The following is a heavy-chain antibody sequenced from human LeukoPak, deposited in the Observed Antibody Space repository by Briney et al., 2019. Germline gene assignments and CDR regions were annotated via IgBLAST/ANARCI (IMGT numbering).Heavy chain of an antibody. CDR3: ASLTRFLTYAFDI. Sequence: GGSLRLSCAASGFTFSTYDMNWVRQAPGRGLEWVSSISSSTSYIYYADSVKGRFTISRDNAKNSLSLQMNSLRAEDTAVYYCASLTRFLTYAFDIWGQGTMVSVSS. D-gene: IGHD3-3*01. V-gene: IGHV3-21*06. CDR2: ISSSTSYI. CDR1: GFTFSTYD. J-gene: IGHJ3*02.